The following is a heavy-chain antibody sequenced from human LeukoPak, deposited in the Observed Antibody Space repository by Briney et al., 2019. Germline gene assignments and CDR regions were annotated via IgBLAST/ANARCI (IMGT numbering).Heavy chain of an antibody. Sequence: GTSLRLSCAASGFVFSTYGMHWVRQAPGKGLEWVASINPDGAVKYHAHSLKGRFTISRDNAENSLYLQMNSLRAEDTALYYCARDFAYSRLDSWGQGTLVTVSS. CDR2: INPDGAVK. CDR3: ARDFAYSRLDS. D-gene: IGHD6-13*01. J-gene: IGHJ4*02. V-gene: IGHV3-7*03. CDR1: GFVFSTYG.